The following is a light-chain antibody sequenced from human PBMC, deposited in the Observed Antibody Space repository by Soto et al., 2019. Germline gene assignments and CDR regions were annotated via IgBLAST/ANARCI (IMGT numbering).Light chain of an antibody. Sequence: IVMTQSPATLSVSPGERATLSCMARQIIDTYFAWYQQTPGQAPRLLSYGASPRAHDIPARFSDSGSGTELTLTISSLQSEDFAVYYCKHYRHWPLTFGGGTKVEIK. CDR2: GAS. J-gene: IGKJ4*01. CDR1: QIIDTY. V-gene: IGKV3-15*01. CDR3: KHYRHWPLT.